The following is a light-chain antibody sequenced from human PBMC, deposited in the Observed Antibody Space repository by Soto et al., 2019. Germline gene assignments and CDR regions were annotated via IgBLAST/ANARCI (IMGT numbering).Light chain of an antibody. CDR2: GAS. CDR1: QSVSSSY. CDR3: QQYGSSPVT. J-gene: IGKJ1*01. V-gene: IGKV3-20*01. Sequence: EIVMTQSPATLSVSPWERATLSFSASQSVSSSYFAWYQQKPGQAPRLLIYGASTRATGIPDRFSGSGSGTDFTLTISRMETEDFAVYYCQQYGSSPVTCGQGTKGDIK.